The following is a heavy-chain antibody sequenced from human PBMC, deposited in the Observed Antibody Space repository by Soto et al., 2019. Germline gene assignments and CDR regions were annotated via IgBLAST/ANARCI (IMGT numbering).Heavy chain of an antibody. CDR1: GYNFANYW. Sequence: GESLKISCKGSGYNFANYWIGWVRQMPGKGLEWMGIIYPGNSDTRYSPSFQGQVTISADTSISTAYLEWSSLKASDTAIYYCTRHVYYDVLKKNYWGQGTLVTVSS. CDR3: TRHVYYDVLKKNY. V-gene: IGHV5-51*01. D-gene: IGHD3-9*01. J-gene: IGHJ4*02. CDR2: IYPGNSDT.